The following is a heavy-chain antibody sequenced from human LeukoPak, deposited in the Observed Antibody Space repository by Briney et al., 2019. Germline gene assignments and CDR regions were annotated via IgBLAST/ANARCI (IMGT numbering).Heavy chain of an antibody. V-gene: IGHV1-69*13. D-gene: IGHD1-14*01. J-gene: IGHJ4*02. CDR2: IIPILGTA. CDR3: AREGPDPTD. Sequence: SVKVSCKASGGTFSSYAISWVRQAPGQGLEWMGGIIPILGTATYAQKFQGRVTITADESTSTAHMELSSLRSEDTAVYYCAREGPDPTDWGQGTLVTVSS. CDR1: GGTFSSYA.